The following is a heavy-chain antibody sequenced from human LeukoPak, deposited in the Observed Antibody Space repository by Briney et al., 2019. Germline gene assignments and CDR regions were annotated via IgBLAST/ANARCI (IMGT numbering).Heavy chain of an antibody. J-gene: IGHJ4*02. CDR3: ARELWSGSGVAPFDC. CDR1: GFTLSSYD. V-gene: IGHV3-13*04. Sequence: QPGGSLRLSCVASGFTLSSYDMHWVRHAPGKGLKWVSAIATAGDTYYPGSVRGRFTISREDAQNSLYLQMASLGAGDTAVYYCARELWSGSGVAPFDCWGQGTLVTVSS. D-gene: IGHD2-21*01. CDR2: IATAGDT.